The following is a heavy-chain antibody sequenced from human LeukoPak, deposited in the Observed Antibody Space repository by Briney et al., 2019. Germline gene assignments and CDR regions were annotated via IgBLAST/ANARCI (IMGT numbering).Heavy chain of an antibody. J-gene: IGHJ4*02. CDR2: ISSSGSTI. Sequence: PGGSLRLSCAASGFTFSDYYMSWIRQAPGKGLEWVSYISSSGSTIYYADSVKGRSTISRDNAKNSLYLQMNSLRAEDTAVYYCARVGRKGGYYYDSSGYYSEVDYWGQGTLVTVSS. D-gene: IGHD3-22*01. CDR1: GFTFSDYY. CDR3: ARVGRKGGYYYDSSGYYSEVDY. V-gene: IGHV3-11*01.